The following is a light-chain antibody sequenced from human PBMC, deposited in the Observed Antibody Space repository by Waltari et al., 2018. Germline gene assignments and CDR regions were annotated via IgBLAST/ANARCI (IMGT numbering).Light chain of an antibody. CDR1: QNINSW. V-gene: IGKV1-5*03. J-gene: IGKJ1*01. CDR2: KAS. Sequence: DIQMTQSPSTLSASVGDRVTLTCRASQNINSWLAWYQQKPGKAPKLLIYKASSLESGVPARFSVSGSGTECTLTISSLQPDDFATYYCQKHSNYWTFGQGTKVEIK. CDR3: QKHSNYWT.